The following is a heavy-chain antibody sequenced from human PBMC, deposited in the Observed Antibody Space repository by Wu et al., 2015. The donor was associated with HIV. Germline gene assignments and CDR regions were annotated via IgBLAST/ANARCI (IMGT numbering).Heavy chain of an antibody. Sequence: QVQLEQSGAEVKKPGASVKVSCKASGYSFTAYFIQWVRQAPGQGLEWMGGTSPIIGTPKYAQNFQGRVTMITDESTSTAYVELSNLRSDDTAVYYCATRRPTAGAPFASWGQGRWSPSPQ. CDR1: GYSFTAYF. D-gene: IGHD4/OR15-4a*01. CDR3: ATRRPTAGAPFAS. V-gene: IGHV1-2*02. J-gene: IGHJ4*02. CDR2: TSPIIGTP.